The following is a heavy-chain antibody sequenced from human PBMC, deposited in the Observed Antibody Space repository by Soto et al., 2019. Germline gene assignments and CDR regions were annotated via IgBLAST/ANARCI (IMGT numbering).Heavy chain of an antibody. J-gene: IGHJ4*02. V-gene: IGHV3-23*01. CDR3: AKPVFSDILTGYDY. Sequence: GGSLRLSCAASGFTFSSYAMSWVRQAPGKGLEWVSAISGSGGSTYYADSVKGRFTISRDNSKNTLYLQMNSLRAEDTAVYYCAKPVFSDILTGYDYWGQGTLVTVSS. CDR2: ISGSGGST. CDR1: GFTFSSYA. D-gene: IGHD3-9*01.